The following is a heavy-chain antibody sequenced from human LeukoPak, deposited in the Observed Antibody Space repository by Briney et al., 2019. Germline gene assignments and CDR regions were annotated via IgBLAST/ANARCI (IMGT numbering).Heavy chain of an antibody. V-gene: IGHV3-23*01. CDR1: GFTFNSYA. J-gene: IGHJ4*02. CDR3: ARSSETPAYYYSSGYYYLGY. CDR2: VSGSGSST. Sequence: GGSLRLSCAASGFTFNSYAMTWVRQAPGKGLEWVSAVSGSGSSTYYPDSVEGRFTISRDNSKNTLYLQINSLRSEDTAVYYCARSSETPAYYYSSGYYYLGYWGQGTLVTVSS. D-gene: IGHD3-22*01.